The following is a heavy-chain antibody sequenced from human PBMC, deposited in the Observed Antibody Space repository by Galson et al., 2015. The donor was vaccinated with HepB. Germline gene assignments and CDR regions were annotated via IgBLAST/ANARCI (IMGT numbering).Heavy chain of an antibody. CDR3: ARDGKTYYDILTGYPNYYGMDV. CDR1: GGTFSSYA. CDR2: IIPIFGTA. J-gene: IGHJ6*02. D-gene: IGHD3-9*01. Sequence: SVKVSCKASGGTFSSYAISWVRQAPGQGLEWMGGIIPIFGTANYAQKFQGRVTITADESTSTAYMELSSLRSEDTAVYYCARDGKTYYDILTGYPNYYGMDVWGQGTTVTVSS. V-gene: IGHV1-69*13.